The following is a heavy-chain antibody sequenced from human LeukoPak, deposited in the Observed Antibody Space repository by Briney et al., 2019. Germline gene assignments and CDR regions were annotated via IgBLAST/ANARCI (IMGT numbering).Heavy chain of an antibody. V-gene: IGHV3-53*01. D-gene: IGHD2-15*01. CDR1: GVTVSSNY. CDR3: ARELARRTGGWY. CDR2: IYSGGST. J-gene: IGHJ4*02. Sequence: GGSLRLSCAASGVTVSSNYMSWVRQAPGKELEWVSVIYSGGSTYYADSVKGRFTISRDNSKNTLYLPMNSLRAEDTAVYYCARELARRTGGWYWGQGTLVTVSS.